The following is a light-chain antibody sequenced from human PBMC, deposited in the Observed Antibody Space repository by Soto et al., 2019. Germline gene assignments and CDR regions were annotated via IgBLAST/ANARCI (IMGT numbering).Light chain of an antibody. CDR2: GAS. J-gene: IGKJ1*01. Sequence: EIVLTQSPGTLSLSPGERATLSCRASQSVYSSYLAWYQQKPGQAPRLLIYGASSRATAIPDRFSGSGSGRDFSLTISRLEPEDFAVYFCQQFRTFGPGTKVDIK. CDR1: QSVYSSY. V-gene: IGKV3-20*01. CDR3: QQFRT.